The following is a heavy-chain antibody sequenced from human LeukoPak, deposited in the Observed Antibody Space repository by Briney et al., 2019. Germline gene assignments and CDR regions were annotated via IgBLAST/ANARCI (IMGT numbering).Heavy chain of an antibody. D-gene: IGHD2-15*01. J-gene: IGHJ5*02. V-gene: IGHV1-2*02. Sequence: ASVKVSCKASGYTFTGYYMHWVRQAPGQGLEWMGWINPNSGGTNYAQKFQGRVTMTRDTSISTAYMELSRLGSEDTAVYYCARPYCSGGSCSNWFDPWGQGTLVTVSS. CDR3: ARPYCSGGSCSNWFDP. CDR2: INPNSGGT. CDR1: GYTFTGYY.